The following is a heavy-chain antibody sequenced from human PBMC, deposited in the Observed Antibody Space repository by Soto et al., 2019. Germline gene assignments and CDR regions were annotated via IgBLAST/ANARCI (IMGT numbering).Heavy chain of an antibody. CDR1: GFTFSSYW. J-gene: IGHJ4*02. Sequence: EVQLVESGGGLVQPGGSLRLSCAASGFTFSSYWMHWVRQAPGKGLVWVSRISGDGYNTNYADSVRGRFTISRDNAKNTLYLQMNSLTAEDTTVYYCARGFEFRGQGTLVTVSS. CDR3: ARGFEF. CDR2: ISGDGYNT. V-gene: IGHV3-74*01.